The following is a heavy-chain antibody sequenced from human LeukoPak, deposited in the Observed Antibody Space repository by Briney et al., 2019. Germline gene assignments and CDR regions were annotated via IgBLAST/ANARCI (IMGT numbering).Heavy chain of an antibody. J-gene: IGHJ6*02. CDR1: GFTVSSNY. V-gene: IGHV3-66*01. CDR2: IYSGGST. D-gene: IGHD3-22*01. Sequence: GGSLRLSCAASGFTVSSNYMSWVRQAPGKGLEWVSVIYSGGSTYYADSVKGRFTISRDNSKNTLYLQMNSLRAEDTAVYYCAKDMYYYDSSGDRYYSMDVWGQGTTVTVSS. CDR3: AKDMYYYDSSGDRYYSMDV.